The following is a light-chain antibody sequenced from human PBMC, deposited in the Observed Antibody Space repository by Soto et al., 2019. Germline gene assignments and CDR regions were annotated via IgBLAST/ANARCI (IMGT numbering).Light chain of an antibody. V-gene: IGKV3-11*01. CDR1: QSVSGN. J-gene: IGKJ4*01. CDR2: RAS. CDR3: QQCKNWAKLT. Sequence: MVFTESPATLSRSPRGRATLSCRASQSVSGNLPWYQQKPGQAPRVLMHRASNGATWKPARLTGSGSRTSFTVTISSLGPEEPEVYSSQQCKNWAKLTFGGGAKVDI.